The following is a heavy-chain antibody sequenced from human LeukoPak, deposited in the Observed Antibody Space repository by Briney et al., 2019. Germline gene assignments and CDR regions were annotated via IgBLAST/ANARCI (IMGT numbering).Heavy chain of an antibody. CDR1: GFTFSSYG. D-gene: IGHD1-26*01. CDR2: ISYDGSNK. J-gene: IGHJ4*02. V-gene: IGHV3-30*18. CDR3: AKVHLWELLDY. Sequence: PGGSLRLSCAASGFTFSSYGMHWVRQAPGKGLEWVAVISYDGSNKYYADSVKGRFTISRDNSKNTLYLQMNSLRAEDTAVYYCAKVHLWELLDYWGQGTLVTVSS.